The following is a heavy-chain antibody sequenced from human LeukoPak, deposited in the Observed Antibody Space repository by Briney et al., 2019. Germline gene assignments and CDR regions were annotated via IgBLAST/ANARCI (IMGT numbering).Heavy chain of an antibody. CDR1: GGSISSHY. Sequence: SETLSLTCIVSGGSISSHYWSWIRQPPGKGLEWIGYIYYSGSTNYNPSLKSRVTISVDTSKNQFSLKLSSVTAADTAVYYCARSRSFDYWGQGTLVTVSS. CDR3: ARSRSFDY. CDR2: IYYSGST. J-gene: IGHJ4*02. V-gene: IGHV4-59*11.